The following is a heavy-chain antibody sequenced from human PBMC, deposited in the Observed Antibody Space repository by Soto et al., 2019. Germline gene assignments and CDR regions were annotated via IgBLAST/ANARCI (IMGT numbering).Heavy chain of an antibody. CDR2: IYYSGST. J-gene: IGHJ4*02. Sequence: SETLSLTCTVSGGTISSYYWSWIRQPPGKGLEWIGYIYYSGSTNYNPSLKSRVTISVDTSKNQFSLKLSSVTAADTAVYYCARQSGFSGYGFDYWGQGTLVTVSS. D-gene: IGHD5-12*01. V-gene: IGHV4-59*08. CDR3: ARQSGFSGYGFDY. CDR1: GGTISSYY.